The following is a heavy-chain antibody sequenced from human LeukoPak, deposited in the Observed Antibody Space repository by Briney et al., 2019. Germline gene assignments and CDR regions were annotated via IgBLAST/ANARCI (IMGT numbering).Heavy chain of an antibody. V-gene: IGHV3-21*01. CDR3: ARDAMVRGVRGIDY. CDR1: GFTFSSYS. CDR2: ISSSSSYI. J-gene: IGHJ4*02. Sequence: PGGSLRLSCAASGFTFSSYSMNWVRQAPGKRLDWVSSISSSSSYIYYADSVKGRFTISRDNAKNSLYLQMNSLRAEDTAVYYCARDAMVRGVRGIDYWGQGTLVTVSS. D-gene: IGHD3-10*01.